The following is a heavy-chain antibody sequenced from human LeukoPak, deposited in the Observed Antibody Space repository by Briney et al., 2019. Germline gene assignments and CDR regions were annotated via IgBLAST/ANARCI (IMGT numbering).Heavy chain of an antibody. Sequence: ASVKVSCKASGYTFTSYGISWVRQAPGQGLEWMGRISAYNGNTNYAQKLQGRVTMTTDTSTSTAYMELRSLRSDDTAVYYCARVGYCSSTSCPTDYYYYYHMDVWGKGTTVTVSS. D-gene: IGHD2-2*01. V-gene: IGHV1-18*01. J-gene: IGHJ6*03. CDR2: ISAYNGNT. CDR1: GYTFTSYG. CDR3: ARVGYCSSTSCPTDYYYYYHMDV.